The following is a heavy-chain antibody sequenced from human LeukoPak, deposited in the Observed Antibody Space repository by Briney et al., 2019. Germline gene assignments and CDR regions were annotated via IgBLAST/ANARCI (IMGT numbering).Heavy chain of an antibody. J-gene: IGHJ6*03. Sequence: PSETLSLTCTVSGGSISSYYWSWIRRPPGKGLEWIGYIYYSGSTNYNPSLKSRVTISVDTSKNQFSLKLSSVTAADTAVYYCAGVATIVVNYYYMDVWGKGTTVTVSS. V-gene: IGHV4-59*08. D-gene: IGHD5-12*01. CDR3: AGVATIVVNYYYMDV. CDR2: IYYSGST. CDR1: GGSISSYY.